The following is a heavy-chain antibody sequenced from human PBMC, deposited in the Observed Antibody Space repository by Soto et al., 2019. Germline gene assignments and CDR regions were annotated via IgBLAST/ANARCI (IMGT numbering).Heavy chain of an antibody. D-gene: IGHD3-22*01. CDR2: IKSKTDGGTT. J-gene: IGHJ3*02. CDR1: GFTFSNAW. CDR3: TTRSMYYYDSSGYLPHRVKRWDAFDI. V-gene: IGHV3-15*07. Sequence: GGSLRLSCAASGFTFSNAWMNWVRQAPGKGLEWVGRIKSKTDGGTTDYAAPVKGKFTISRDDSKNTLYLQMNSLKTEDTAVYYCTTRSMYYYDSSGYLPHRVKRWDAFDIWGQGTMVTVSS.